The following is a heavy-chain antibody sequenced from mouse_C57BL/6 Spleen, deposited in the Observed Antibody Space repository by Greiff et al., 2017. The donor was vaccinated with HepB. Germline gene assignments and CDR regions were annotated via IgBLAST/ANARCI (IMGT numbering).Heavy chain of an antibody. D-gene: IGHD2-4*01. Sequence: EVKLVESGGGLVQPGGSLKLSCAASGFTFSDYGMAWVRQAPRKGPEWVAFISNLAYSIYYADTVTGRFTISRENAKNTLYLEMSSLRAEDTAMYYCAREDYDGAWFAYWGEETLVTVSA. J-gene: IGHJ3*01. V-gene: IGHV5-15*01. CDR2: ISNLAYSI. CDR3: AREDYDGAWFAY. CDR1: GFTFSDYG.